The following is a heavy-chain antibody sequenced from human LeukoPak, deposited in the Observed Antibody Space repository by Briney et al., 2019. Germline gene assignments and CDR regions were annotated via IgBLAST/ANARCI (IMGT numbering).Heavy chain of an antibody. J-gene: IGHJ5*02. D-gene: IGHD1-26*01. CDR1: GGSISSRSYY. V-gene: IGHV4-61*02. CDR3: ARAVGSPESNWFDP. Sequence: SETLSLTCTVSGGSISSRSYYWSWIRQPAGKGLEWIGRIYTSGSANYNPSLKSRVTISLDTSKNQFSLRLSSVTAADTAVYYCARAVGSPESNWFDPWGQGTLATVSS. CDR2: IYTSGSA.